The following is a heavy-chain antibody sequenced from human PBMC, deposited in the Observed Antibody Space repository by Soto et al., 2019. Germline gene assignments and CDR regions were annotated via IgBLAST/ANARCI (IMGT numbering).Heavy chain of an antibody. J-gene: IGHJ3*02. Sequence: QVQLVQSGAEVRKPGASVKVSCQASGYTFTAYDINWVRQATGQGLEWMGWMNPNSGNTGYAQKFQDRVTMTRSTSISKAYMELSRLRSEDTAVYYCAKRRGYGSGGKDAFDIWGQGTLVTVSS. CDR3: AKRRGYGSGGKDAFDI. D-gene: IGHD3-10*01. CDR1: GYTFTAYD. CDR2: MNPNSGNT. V-gene: IGHV1-8*01.